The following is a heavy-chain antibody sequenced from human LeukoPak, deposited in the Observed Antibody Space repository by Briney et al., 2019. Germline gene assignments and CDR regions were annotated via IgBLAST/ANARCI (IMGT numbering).Heavy chain of an antibody. CDR3: AKKNCSVIACPGAMDV. Sequence: GRSLSLSCAASGFTFSTYAMHWVRQTPLKGLEWVAAISSHGGSEYYADSVKGRFTISRDNSKNTLYLQVDSLRTEDTAVYYCAKKNCSVIACPGAMDVWGHGTTVTVSS. CDR1: GFTFSTYA. D-gene: IGHD2-15*01. V-gene: IGHV3-30-3*02. J-gene: IGHJ6*02. CDR2: ISSHGGSE.